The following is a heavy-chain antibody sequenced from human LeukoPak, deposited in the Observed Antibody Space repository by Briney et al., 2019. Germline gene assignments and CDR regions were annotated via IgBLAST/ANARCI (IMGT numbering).Heavy chain of an antibody. V-gene: IGHV3-23*01. CDR3: AKVDDQNDDPYDY. D-gene: IGHD1-1*01. Sequence: GGSLSLFCAASGFTFSSYAMSWARQAPGKGREWVSAISGSGGSTYYADSVKGRFTISRDNSKDTLYLQMNSLRAEDRAVYYCAKVDDQNDDPYDYWGQGTLVTVSS. CDR2: ISGSGGST. CDR1: GFTFSSYA. J-gene: IGHJ4*02.